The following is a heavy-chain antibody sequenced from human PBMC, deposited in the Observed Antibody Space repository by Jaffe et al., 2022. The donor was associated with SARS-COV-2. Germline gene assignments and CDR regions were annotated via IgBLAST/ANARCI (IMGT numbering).Heavy chain of an antibody. V-gene: IGHV1-2*02. D-gene: IGHD3-10*01. CDR3: ARWLGDITMVRGVICYFDY. CDR2: INPNSGGT. Sequence: QVQLVQSGAEVKKPGASVKVSCKASGYTFTGYYMHWVRQAPGQGLEWMGWINPNSGGTNYAQKFQGRVTMTRDTSISTAYMELSRLRSDDTAVYYCARWLGDITMVRGVICYFDYWGQGTLVTVSS. J-gene: IGHJ4*02. CDR1: GYTFTGYY.